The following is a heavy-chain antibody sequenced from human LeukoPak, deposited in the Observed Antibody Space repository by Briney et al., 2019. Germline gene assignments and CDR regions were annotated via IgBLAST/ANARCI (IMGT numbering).Heavy chain of an antibody. J-gene: IGHJ4*02. CDR2: INHSGST. CDR1: GGSFSAYY. D-gene: IGHD3-22*01. Sequence: SETLSLTCAVYGGSFSAYYWSWIRQPPGKGLEWTGEINHSGSTNYNPSLKSRVAISLDTSTNQFSLKLNSVTAADTAVYFCARTGDTSGYYYYYDYWGPGTLVTVSS. V-gene: IGHV4-34*01. CDR3: ARTGDTSGYYYYYDY.